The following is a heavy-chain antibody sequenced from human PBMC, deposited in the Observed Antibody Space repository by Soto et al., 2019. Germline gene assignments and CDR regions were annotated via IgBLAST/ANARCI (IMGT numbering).Heavy chain of an antibody. CDR3: ARDFCPVPTCYDL. CDR2: IWSDGSEK. V-gene: IGHV3-33*01. D-gene: IGHD2-2*01. CDR1: GFNFRNYA. J-gene: IGHJ4*02. Sequence: PGGSLRLSCAASGFNFRNYAMHWVRQAPGKGLEWVAVIWSDGSEKYYGAPVKGRFTISRDQSKNTLYLQMNSLRAEDTAVYYCARDFCPVPTCYDLWGQGVLVTVSS.